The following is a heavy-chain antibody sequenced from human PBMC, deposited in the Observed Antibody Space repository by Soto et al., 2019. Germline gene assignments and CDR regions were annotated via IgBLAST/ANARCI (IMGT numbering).Heavy chain of an antibody. CDR1: GDAISNYY. CDR3: ARGRHWFGP. CDR2: VHESGST. V-gene: IGHV4-59*08. Sequence: PSETLSLTCSVSGDAISNYYWSWIRQTPGRGLEWIGCVHESGSTDYNPSLRGRVIISLHTSKSQFSLSLRSATAVNAADTAVYFCARGRHWFGPWGQGTLVTVSS. J-gene: IGHJ5*02.